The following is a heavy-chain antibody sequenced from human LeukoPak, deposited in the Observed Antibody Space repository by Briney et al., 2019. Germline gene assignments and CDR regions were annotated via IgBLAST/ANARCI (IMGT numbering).Heavy chain of an antibody. J-gene: IGHJ1*01. D-gene: IGHD3-22*01. Sequence: GGSLRLSCAASGFTFSRYWMHWVRQAPGKGLVWVSRINGDGSTTSYADSVKGGFTISRDNTKNTLYLQMNSLRAEDTAVYYCATGNYYDSRGYYTFGHWGQGTLVTVSS. CDR2: INGDGSTT. CDR3: ATGNYYDSRGYYTFGH. V-gene: IGHV3-74*01. CDR1: GFTFSRYW.